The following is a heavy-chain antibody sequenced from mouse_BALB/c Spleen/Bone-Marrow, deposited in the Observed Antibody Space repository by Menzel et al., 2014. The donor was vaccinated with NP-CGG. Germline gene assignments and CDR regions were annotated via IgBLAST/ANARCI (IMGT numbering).Heavy chain of an antibody. CDR2: ISSGGST. CDR1: GFTFSSYA. D-gene: IGHD2-4*01. CDR3: ARDDYDDQYYFDY. J-gene: IGHJ2*01. V-gene: IGHV5-6-5*01. Sequence: EVQLVESGGGLVKPGGSLKLSCAASGFTFSSYAISWVRQTPEKRLEWVASISSGGSTYYPDSVKGRFTISRDNARNILYLQMSSLRSEDTAMYYCARDDYDDQYYFDYWGQGTTLTVSS.